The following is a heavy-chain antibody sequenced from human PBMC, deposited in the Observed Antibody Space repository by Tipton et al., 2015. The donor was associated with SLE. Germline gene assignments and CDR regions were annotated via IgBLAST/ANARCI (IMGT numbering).Heavy chain of an antibody. D-gene: IGHD1-26*01. CDR2: ISSSGNTI. CDR3: AREGSGTPDY. J-gene: IGHJ4*02. V-gene: IGHV3-48*03. Sequence: SLRLSCAASGFTFSSYEMNWVRQAPGKGLEWVSYISSSGNTIYYADSVKGRFTISRDNAKKSLYLQMNSLRAEDTAVYYCAREGSGTPDYWGQGTLVSVSS. CDR1: GFTFSSYE.